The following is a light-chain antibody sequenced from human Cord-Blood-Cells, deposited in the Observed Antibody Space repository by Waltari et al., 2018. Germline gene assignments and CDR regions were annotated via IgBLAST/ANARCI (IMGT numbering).Light chain of an antibody. CDR2: GTS. CDR1: SSNIGAGYD. Sequence: QSVLTPPPSVSGAPGQRVTISCTGSSSNIGAGYDVHWYQQLPGTAPKLLIYGTSNRPSGVPDRFSGSKSGTSASLAITGLQAEDEADYYCQSYDSSLSAVVFGGGTKLTVL. J-gene: IGLJ2*01. V-gene: IGLV1-40*01. CDR3: QSYDSSLSAVV.